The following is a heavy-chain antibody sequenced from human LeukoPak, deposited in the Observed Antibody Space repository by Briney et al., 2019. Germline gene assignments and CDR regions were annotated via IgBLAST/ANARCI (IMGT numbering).Heavy chain of an antibody. D-gene: IGHD2-15*01. J-gene: IGHJ4*02. CDR2: INHSGST. V-gene: IGHV4-34*01. CDR3: TRIHRYCSGGACYVLDN. Sequence: SETLSLTCAVYGGSFSGYYWSWIRQPPGKGLEWIGEINHSGSTNYNPSLKSRVTISVDTSKNQFSLKLSSVTAADTAVYYCTRIHRYCSGGACYVLDNWGQGTLVAVSS. CDR1: GGSFSGYY.